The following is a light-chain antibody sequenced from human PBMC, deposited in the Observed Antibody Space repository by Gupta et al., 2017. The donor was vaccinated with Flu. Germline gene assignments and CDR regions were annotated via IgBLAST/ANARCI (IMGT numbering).Light chain of an antibody. Sequence: ERATLSCRASQSVSSNLAWYQQKPGQAPRLLIYGASTRASGIPARFSGSGSGTELTLTISSLQSEDFAVYYCQQYNNWPPWTFGQGTKVEIK. V-gene: IGKV3-15*01. CDR3: QQYNNWPPWT. J-gene: IGKJ1*01. CDR2: GAS. CDR1: QSVSSN.